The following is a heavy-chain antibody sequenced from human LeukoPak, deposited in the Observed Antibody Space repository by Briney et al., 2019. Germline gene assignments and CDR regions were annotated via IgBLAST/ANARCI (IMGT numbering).Heavy chain of an antibody. Sequence: ASVKVSCKASGYTFTSYGISWVRQAPGQGLEWMGWISAYNGNTNYAQKLQGRVTMTTDTSTSTAYMELRSLRSDDTAVYYCARALGYYGSGSYQPLNYFDYWGRGTLVTVSS. CDR1: GYTFTSYG. V-gene: IGHV1-18*01. CDR2: ISAYNGNT. J-gene: IGHJ4*02. CDR3: ARALGYYGSGSYQPLNYFDY. D-gene: IGHD3-10*01.